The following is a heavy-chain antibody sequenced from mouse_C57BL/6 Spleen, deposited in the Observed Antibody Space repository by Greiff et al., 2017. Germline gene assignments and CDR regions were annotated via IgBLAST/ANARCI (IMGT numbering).Heavy chain of an antibody. CDR2: IYPGSGST. Sequence: QVQLQQPGAELVKPGASVKMSCKASGYTFTSYWITWVKQRPGQGLEWIGDIYPGSGSTNYNEKFKSKATLTVDTSSSTAYMQLSSLTSEDSAVXYCARYYYGSSYGDYFDYWGQGTTLTVSS. CDR1: GYTFTSYW. J-gene: IGHJ2*01. D-gene: IGHD1-1*01. V-gene: IGHV1-55*01. CDR3: ARYYYGSSYGDYFDY.